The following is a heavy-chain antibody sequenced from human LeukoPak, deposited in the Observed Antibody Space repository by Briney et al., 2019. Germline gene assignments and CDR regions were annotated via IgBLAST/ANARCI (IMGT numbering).Heavy chain of an antibody. CDR1: GYTSTSFY. D-gene: IGHD3-22*01. CDR2: INPSGGST. V-gene: IGHV1-46*01. J-gene: IGHJ4*02. CDR3: ARGYYDSSGYDPGLGY. Sequence: ASVKVSCKASGYTSTSFYMQWVRQAPAQGLEWMGIINPSGGSTNYAQKFQGRVSMTRDTSTSTVYMELSSLSTEDTAMYWCARGYYDSSGYDPGLGYWGQGTLVTVSS.